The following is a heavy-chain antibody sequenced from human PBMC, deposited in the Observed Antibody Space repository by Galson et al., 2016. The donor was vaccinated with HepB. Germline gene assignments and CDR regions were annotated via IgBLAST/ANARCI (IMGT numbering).Heavy chain of an antibody. Sequence: SLRLSCAASGFTFSNYAMSWVRQAPGRGLEWVSSISGNGGSTYYADSVRGRFTISRDNSKNTLYLQMNSLRAEDTAVYYCARDRDSSSYYKVSNYYYGMDVWGQGTTVTVSS. D-gene: IGHD3-22*01. CDR2: ISGNGGST. CDR3: ARDRDSSSYYKVSNYYYGMDV. J-gene: IGHJ6*02. CDR1: GFTFSNYA. V-gene: IGHV3-23*01.